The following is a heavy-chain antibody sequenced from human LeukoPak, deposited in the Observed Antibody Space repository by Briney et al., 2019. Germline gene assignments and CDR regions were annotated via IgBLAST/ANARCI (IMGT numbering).Heavy chain of an antibody. CDR3: ARVSVPAANRDAFDI. CDR1: ELTFNTYT. Sequence: GGSLRLSCAASELTFNTYTMNWVRQAPGKGLEWVSSISISRSAIYYSDSVKGRFTVSRDSARNSLYLQMNSLRAEDTAVYYRARVSVPAANRDAFDIWGQGTMVTVSS. J-gene: IGHJ3*02. V-gene: IGHV3-48*04. D-gene: IGHD2-2*01. CDR2: ISISRSAI.